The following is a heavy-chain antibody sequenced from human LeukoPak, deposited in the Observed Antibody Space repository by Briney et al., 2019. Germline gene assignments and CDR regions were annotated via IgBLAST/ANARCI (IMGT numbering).Heavy chain of an antibody. D-gene: IGHD2-15*01. CDR3: AREWTQHGGGGFYGMDV. J-gene: IGHJ6*02. CDR1: GFTFSAYN. V-gene: IGHV3-48*04. Sequence: PGGSLRLSCAASGFTFSAYNMYWVRQAPGKGLEWVSYISGGSGGIYYADSAKGRFTISRDNAKNPLYLQMNSLRAEDTAVYYCAREWTQHGGGGFYGMDVWGQGTTVTVSS. CDR2: ISGGSGGI.